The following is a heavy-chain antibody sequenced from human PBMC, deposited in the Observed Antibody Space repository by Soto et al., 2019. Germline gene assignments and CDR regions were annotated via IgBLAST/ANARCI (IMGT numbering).Heavy chain of an antibody. CDR3: ARERYYDFWSGYYSPINNYYGMDV. J-gene: IGHJ6*02. CDR1: GDSVSSNSAA. V-gene: IGHV6-1*01. Sequence: SQTLSLTCAISGDSVSSNSAAWNWIRQSPSRGLEWLGRTYYRSKWYNDYAVSVKSRITINPDTSKNQFSLQLNSVTPEDTAVYYCARERYYDFWSGYYSPINNYYGMDVWGQGTTVTVSS. D-gene: IGHD3-3*01. CDR2: TYYRSKWYN.